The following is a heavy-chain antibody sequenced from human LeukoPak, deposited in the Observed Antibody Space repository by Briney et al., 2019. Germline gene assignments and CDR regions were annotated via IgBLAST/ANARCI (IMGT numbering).Heavy chain of an antibody. Sequence: GGPLTLSCGAAGITFSAHTMNGGRLAPGKGLEWVSYIGSTSITIYYAQSVEGRFTISRDSGKNSLYLQMSSLTVEETAVYYCAGGPLYDITCSYGLWGQGTLVTVSS. CDR3: AGGPLYDITCSYGL. CDR1: GITFSAHT. V-gene: IGHV3-48*01. J-gene: IGHJ4*02. D-gene: IGHD2-8*01. CDR2: IGSTSITI.